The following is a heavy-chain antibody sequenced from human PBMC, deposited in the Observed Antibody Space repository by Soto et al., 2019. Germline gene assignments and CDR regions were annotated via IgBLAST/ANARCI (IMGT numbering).Heavy chain of an antibody. J-gene: IGHJ6*02. D-gene: IGHD3-22*01. V-gene: IGHV1-18*01. Sequence: ASVKVSCKASGYTFTSYGINWVRQAPGQGLEWLGWISAYDGNTNYAQILQGRVSMTTDTSTNTAYMEVRSLRSDDTAVYYCARGGYYDSSGSRNYYYYGMNVWGQGTTVTVSS. CDR3: ARGGYYDSSGSRNYYYYGMNV. CDR2: ISAYDGNT. CDR1: GYTFTSYG.